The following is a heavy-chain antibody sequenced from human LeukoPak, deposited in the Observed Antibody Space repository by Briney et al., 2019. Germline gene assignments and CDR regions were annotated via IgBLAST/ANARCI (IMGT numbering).Heavy chain of an antibody. CDR2: ISGSDGTT. J-gene: IGHJ4*02. V-gene: IGHV3-23*01. CDR1: GFPFNNYG. CDR3: ARRSGIAVAGAFDY. Sequence: GGSLRLSCAASGFPFNNYGMNWVRQTPEKGLEWISSISGSDGTTYYADSVKGRFTISRDNSKNTLYLQMNSLRAEDTAVYYCARRSGIAVAGAFDYWGQGTLVTVSS. D-gene: IGHD6-19*01.